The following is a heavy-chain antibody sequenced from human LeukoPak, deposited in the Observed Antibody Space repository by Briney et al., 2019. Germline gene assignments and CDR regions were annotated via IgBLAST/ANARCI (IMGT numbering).Heavy chain of an antibody. J-gene: IGHJ3*02. CDR3: GRALDI. CDR1: GGSFSGYY. Sequence: PSETLSLTCAVYGGSFSGYYRSWIRQPPGKGLEWIGRINHRGSTNYNPSLKSRVTISVDTSKNQFSLKLSSVTAADTAVYYCGRALDIWDQGTVVTVSS. V-gene: IGHV4-34*01. CDR2: INHRGST.